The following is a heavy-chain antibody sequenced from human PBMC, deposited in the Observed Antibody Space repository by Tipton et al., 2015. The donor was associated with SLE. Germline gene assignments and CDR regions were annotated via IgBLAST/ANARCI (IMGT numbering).Heavy chain of an antibody. D-gene: IGHD6-13*01. CDR3: ARGRIAAAGPFDY. Sequence: SLRLSCAASGFTFGSYAMSWVRQAPGKGLEWVSAISGSGGSTYYADSVKGRFTISRDNSKNTLYLQMNSLRAEDTAVYYCARGRIAAAGPFDYWGQGTLVTVSS. J-gene: IGHJ4*02. V-gene: IGHV3-23*01. CDR1: GFTFGSYA. CDR2: ISGSGGST.